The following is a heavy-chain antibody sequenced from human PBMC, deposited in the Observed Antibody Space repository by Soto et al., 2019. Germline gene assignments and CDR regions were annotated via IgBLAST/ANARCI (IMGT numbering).Heavy chain of an antibody. V-gene: IGHV4-30-2*01. CDR3: ARNTSYSGSYSIDY. CDR2: IYHSGST. J-gene: IGHJ4*02. CDR1: GGSISRGGYS. D-gene: IGHD1-26*01. Sequence: QLQLQESGSGLVKPSQTLSLTCAVSGGSISRGGYSWSWIRQPPVKGLEWIGYIYHSGSTYYSPSLKSRVTVSVDRSKNQSSRKLGSVTAADTAVYYCARNTSYSGSYSIDYWGQGTLVTVSS.